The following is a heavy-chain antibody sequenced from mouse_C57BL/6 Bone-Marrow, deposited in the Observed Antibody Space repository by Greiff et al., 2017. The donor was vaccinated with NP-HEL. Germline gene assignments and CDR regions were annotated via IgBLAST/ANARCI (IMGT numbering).Heavy chain of an antibody. D-gene: IGHD2-4*01. V-gene: IGHV1-15*01. Sequence: QVQLQQSGAELVRPGASVTLSCKASGYTFTDYEMHWVKQTPVHGLEWIGAIDPETGGTAYNQKFKGKAILTEDQSSSTAYMELRSLTSEDSAVYYCTRSGEYDYDAAYWGQGTLVTVSA. J-gene: IGHJ3*01. CDR3: TRSGEYDYDAAY. CDR1: GYTFTDYE. CDR2: IDPETGGT.